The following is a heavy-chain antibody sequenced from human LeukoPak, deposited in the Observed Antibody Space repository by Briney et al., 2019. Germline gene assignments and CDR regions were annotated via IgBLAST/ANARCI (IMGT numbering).Heavy chain of an antibody. CDR3: AKGNRRYCSSTSRPSFDY. J-gene: IGHJ4*02. Sequence: GGSLRLSCAASGFTFSSYAMSWVRQAPGKGLEWVSAISGSGSSTYYADSVKGRFTISRDNSKNTLYLQMNSLRAEDTAVYYCAKGNRRYCSSTSRPSFDYWGQGTLVTVSS. V-gene: IGHV3-23*01. CDR2: ISGSGSST. CDR1: GFTFSSYA. D-gene: IGHD2-2*01.